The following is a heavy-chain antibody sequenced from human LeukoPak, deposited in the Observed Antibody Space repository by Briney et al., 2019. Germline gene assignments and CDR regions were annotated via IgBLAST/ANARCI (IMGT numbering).Heavy chain of an antibody. CDR1: GGSISSYY. CDR2: MYYSGIT. CDR3: ARHPDSVAGFDY. V-gene: IGHV4-59*08. J-gene: IGHJ4*02. D-gene: IGHD3-16*01. Sequence: SETLSLTCTVSGGSISSYYWSWIRQPPGKGLEWIGYMYYSGITNYNPSLKSRVTTSVDTSKNQFSLKLTSVTAADTAVYYCARHPDSVAGFDYWGQGTLVTVSS.